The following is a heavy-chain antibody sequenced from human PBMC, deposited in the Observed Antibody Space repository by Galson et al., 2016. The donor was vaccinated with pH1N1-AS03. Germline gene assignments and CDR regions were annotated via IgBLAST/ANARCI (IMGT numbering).Heavy chain of an antibody. J-gene: IGHJ4*02. CDR3: ARDGGYSSGWIDV. CDR1: GFTFSTYT. V-gene: IGHV3-21*01. D-gene: IGHD3-22*01. CDR2: ISSSSRFI. Sequence: SLRLSCAASGFTFSTYTMNWVRQAPGKGLEWVAYISSSSRFIYYADAVQGRFTIPKDSPKNSVYLHMNGLRADDTAVYYCARDGGYSSGWIDVWGQGTLVSVSS.